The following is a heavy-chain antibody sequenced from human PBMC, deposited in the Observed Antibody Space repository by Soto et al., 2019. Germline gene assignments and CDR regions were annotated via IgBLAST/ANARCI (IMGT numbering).Heavy chain of an antibody. Sequence: QVQLQESGPGLLQPPGTLSLTCAVSVGSISSSTWWTWVGQPPTKGLEWIGQIYHTGSTNYNPSLKGRVTMSIDKSKNQFSLRLSSVTAADTAVYYCARGGDYRFDYWGQGTLVTVSS. J-gene: IGHJ4*02. CDR2: IYHTGST. CDR3: ARGGDYRFDY. CDR1: VGSISSSTW. D-gene: IGHD4-4*01. V-gene: IGHV4-4*03.